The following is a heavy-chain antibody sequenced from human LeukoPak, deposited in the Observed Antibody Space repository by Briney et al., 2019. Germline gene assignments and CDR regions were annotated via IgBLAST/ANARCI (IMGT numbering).Heavy chain of an antibody. J-gene: IGHJ4*02. CDR3: VRVDNGGNYFDY. V-gene: IGHV4-39*07. CDR1: GGSISSSSYY. CDR2: IYHSGST. Sequence: SETLSLTCTVSGGSISSSSYYWGWIRQPPGKGLEWIGSIYHSGSTYYNPSLRSRLTISADTSKNQFSLRLSSVTAADTAVYYCVRVDNGGNYFDYWGQGTLVTVSS. D-gene: IGHD4-23*01.